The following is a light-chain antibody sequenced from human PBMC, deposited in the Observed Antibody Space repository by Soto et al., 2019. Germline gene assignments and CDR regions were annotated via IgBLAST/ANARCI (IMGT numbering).Light chain of an antibody. CDR2: GAS. Sequence: EFVLTQSPATLSVSPVESATLSCRASQSISSSKLAWYQQNPGQAPRLLMYGASNRATGIPARFSGSGSGTEFTLTISSLQSEDFAVYYCQQYDYWPRTFGQGTKVDIK. J-gene: IGKJ1*01. V-gene: IGKV3-15*01. CDR1: QSISSS. CDR3: QQYDYWPRT.